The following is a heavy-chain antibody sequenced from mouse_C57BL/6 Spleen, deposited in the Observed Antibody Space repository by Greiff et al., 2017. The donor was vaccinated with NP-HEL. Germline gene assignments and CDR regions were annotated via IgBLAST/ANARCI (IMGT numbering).Heavy chain of an antibody. D-gene: IGHD2-4*01. CDR3: ARDYDYDYYYAMDY. CDR2: ISSGSSTI. J-gene: IGHJ4*01. Sequence: EVQRVESGGDLVKPGGSLKLSCAASGFTFSDYGMHWVRQAPEKGLEWVAYISSGSSTIYYADTVKGRFTISRDNAKNTLFLQMTSLRSEDTAMYYCARDYDYDYYYAMDYWGQGTSVTVSS. CDR1: GFTFSDYG. V-gene: IGHV5-17*01.